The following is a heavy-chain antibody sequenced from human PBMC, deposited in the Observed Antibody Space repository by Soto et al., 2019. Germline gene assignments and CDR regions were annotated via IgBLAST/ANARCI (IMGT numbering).Heavy chain of an antibody. CDR2: IIPIYNSA. CDR1: GDTFSNYA. Sequence: QVHLVQSGTEVKKPGSSVKVSCKTSGDTFSNYAISWVRQAPGQGLEWMGGIIPIYNSATYAQRLRDRVTMSADRVTSTAFLELTSLTAEDTAVYYCAASTFLSGVSGYIHLAFWGQGTLVTVSS. J-gene: IGHJ4*02. CDR3: AASTFLSGVSGYIHLAF. D-gene: IGHD5-12*01. V-gene: IGHV1-69*06.